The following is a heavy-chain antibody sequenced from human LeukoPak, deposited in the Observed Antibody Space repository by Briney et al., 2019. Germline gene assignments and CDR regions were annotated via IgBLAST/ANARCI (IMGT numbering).Heavy chain of an antibody. V-gene: IGHV4-34*01. CDR1: GGSFSGYY. CDR2: INESGTT. D-gene: IGHD3-10*01. CDR3: ARALMTLVRGVPRTTWFDP. Sequence: SETLSLTCGVFGGSFSGYYWTWARQAPGKGLEWIGEINESGTTNYNTSLNNRVTISVDTSKNQFSLKLTSLTAADTAVFYCARALMTLVRGVPRTTWFDPWGQGTLVTVSS. J-gene: IGHJ5*02.